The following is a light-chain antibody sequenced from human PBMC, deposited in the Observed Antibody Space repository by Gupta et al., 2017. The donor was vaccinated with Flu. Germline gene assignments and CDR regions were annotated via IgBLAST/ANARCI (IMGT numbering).Light chain of an antibody. Sequence: SFELSQPPSVSESSGPTARITCSGDVLPNQYAYWYQQKAGQAPVAVIYKDSERPSGIPERFSGSSSGTMVTLTIRGVQAEDEADYYCQSADTNLVYVFGPGTQLTVL. J-gene: IGLJ1*01. CDR2: KDS. V-gene: IGLV3-25*02. CDR3: QSADTNLVYV. CDR1: VLPNQY.